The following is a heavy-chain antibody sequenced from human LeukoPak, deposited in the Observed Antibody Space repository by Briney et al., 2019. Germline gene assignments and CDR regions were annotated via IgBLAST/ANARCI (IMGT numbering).Heavy chain of an antibody. J-gene: IGHJ2*01. CDR3: ARRGDYVEYFDL. D-gene: IGHD4-17*01. V-gene: IGHV4-4*02. CDR1: GGSISSSNW. CDR2: IYHSGST. Sequence: SETLSLTCAVSGGSISSSNWWSWVRQPPGKGLKWIGEIYHSGSTNYNPSLKSRVTISVDKSKNQFSLKLSSVTAADTAVYYCARRGDYVEYFDLWGRGTLVTVSS.